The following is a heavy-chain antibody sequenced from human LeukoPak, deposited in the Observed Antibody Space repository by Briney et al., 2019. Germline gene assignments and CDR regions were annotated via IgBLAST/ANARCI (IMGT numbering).Heavy chain of an antibody. D-gene: IGHD5-24*01. Sequence: SVKVSFKASGGTFSSYAISWVRQAPGQGLEWMGGIIPIFGTANYAQKFQGRVTITADESTSTAYMELSSLRSEDTAVYYCARLHVEMATIGYFQHWGQGTLVTVSS. CDR2: IIPIFGTA. CDR1: GGTFSSYA. J-gene: IGHJ1*01. V-gene: IGHV1-69*13. CDR3: ARLHVEMATIGYFQH.